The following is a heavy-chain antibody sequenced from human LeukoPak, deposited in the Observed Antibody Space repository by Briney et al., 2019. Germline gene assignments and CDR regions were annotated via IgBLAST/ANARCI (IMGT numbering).Heavy chain of an antibody. J-gene: IGHJ4*02. CDR3: ARDPMERHPYYYDSSGYYKE. V-gene: IGHV7-4-1*02. CDR1: GYTFTSYA. D-gene: IGHD3-22*01. CDR2: INTNTGNP. Sequence: ASVKVSCKASGYTFTSYAMNWVRQAPGQGLEWMGWINTNTGNPTYAQGFTGRFVFSLDTSVSTAYLQISSLKAEDTAVYYCARDPMERHPYYYDSSGYYKEWGQGTLVTVSS.